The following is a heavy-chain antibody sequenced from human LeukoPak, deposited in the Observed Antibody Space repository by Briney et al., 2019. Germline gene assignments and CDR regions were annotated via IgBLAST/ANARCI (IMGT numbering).Heavy chain of an antibody. CDR1: GYTITSYD. V-gene: IGHV1-8*03. CDR2: MNPNSGNT. J-gene: IGHJ6*03. D-gene: IGHD2-2*01. Sequence: ASVKVSCKASGYTITSYDINWVRQATGQGLEWMGWMNPNSGNTGYAQKFQGRVTITRNTSISTAYMELSSLRSEDTAVYYCARGNFCSSTSCYSDYMDVWGKGTTVTVSS. CDR3: ARGNFCSSTSCYSDYMDV.